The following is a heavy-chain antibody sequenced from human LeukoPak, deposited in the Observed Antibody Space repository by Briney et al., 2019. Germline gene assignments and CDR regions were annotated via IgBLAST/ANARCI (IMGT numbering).Heavy chain of an antibody. D-gene: IGHD2-15*01. CDR2: IYISGST. V-gene: IGHV4-4*07. CDR3: ARDYCSGGSCYGTPGAFDI. Sequence: SETLSLTCTDSGGSISSYYWSWIRQPAGRGLEWIGRIYISGSTNNNPSLKSRVTMSVDTSKNQFSLKLSSVTAADTAVYYCARDYCSGGSCYGTPGAFDIWGQGTMVTVSS. J-gene: IGHJ3*02. CDR1: GGSISSYY.